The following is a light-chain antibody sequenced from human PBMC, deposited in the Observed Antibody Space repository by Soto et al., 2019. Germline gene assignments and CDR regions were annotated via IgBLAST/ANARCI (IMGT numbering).Light chain of an antibody. CDR1: QSVLYSSNNMNY. Sequence: DIVMTQSPDSLSVSLGERATINCESTQSVLYSSNNMNYLAWYQQKPGQPPKLLIYWASTRGSGVPDRFSGSGSGTDFTLTISSLQAEDVAVSYCQQYLSTPPTFGQGTNLEIK. J-gene: IGKJ2*01. CDR3: QQYLSTPPT. V-gene: IGKV4-1*01. CDR2: WAS.